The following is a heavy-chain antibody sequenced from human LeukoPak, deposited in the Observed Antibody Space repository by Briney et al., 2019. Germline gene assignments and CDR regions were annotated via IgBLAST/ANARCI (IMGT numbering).Heavy chain of an antibody. CDR2: INHSGST. CDR3: ARLGPYYYDSSGSPPTIKRYYYYMDV. D-gene: IGHD3-22*01. Sequence: PSETLSLTCAVYGGPFNGYYWSWIRQPPGKGLEWIGEINHSGSTNYNPSLKSRVTISVDTSKNQFSLKLSSVTAADTAVYYCARLGPYYYDSSGSPPTIKRYYYYMDVWGKGTTVTISS. CDR1: GGPFNGYY. J-gene: IGHJ6*03. V-gene: IGHV4-34*01.